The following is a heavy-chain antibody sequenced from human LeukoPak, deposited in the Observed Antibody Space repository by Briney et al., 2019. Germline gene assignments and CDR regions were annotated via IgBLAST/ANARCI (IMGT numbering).Heavy chain of an antibody. J-gene: IGHJ4*02. V-gene: IGHV4-59*08. CDR3: ASFRAAAGNFDY. CDR2: FHYSGST. D-gene: IGHD6-13*01. Sequence: SGTLSLTCTVSGGSISSYYWNWIRQPPGEGLEWIGYFHYSGSTNYNPSLKSRVTISVDTSKNQFSLKLSSVTAADTAVYYCASFRAAAGNFDYWGQGTLVTVSS. CDR1: GGSISSYY.